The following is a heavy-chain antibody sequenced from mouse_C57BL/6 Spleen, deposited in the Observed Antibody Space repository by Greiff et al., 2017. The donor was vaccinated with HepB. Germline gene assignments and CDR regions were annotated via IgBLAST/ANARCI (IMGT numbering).Heavy chain of an antibody. D-gene: IGHD2-2*01. J-gene: IGHJ2*01. CDR2: ISSGGSYT. CDR1: GFTFSSYG. Sequence: EVQVVDSGGDLVKPGGSLKLSCAASGFTFSSYGMSWVRQTPDKRLEWVATISSGGSYTYYPDSVKGRFTISRDNAKNTLYLQMSSLKSEDTAMYYCASSMVNYFDYWGQGTTLTVSS. V-gene: IGHV5-6*01. CDR3: ASSMVNYFDY.